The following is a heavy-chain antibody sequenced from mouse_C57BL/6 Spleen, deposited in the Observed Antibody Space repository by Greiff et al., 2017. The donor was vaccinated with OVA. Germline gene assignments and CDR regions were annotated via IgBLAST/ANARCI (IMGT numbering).Heavy chain of an antibody. V-gene: IGHV1-54*01. Sequence: VQLVESGAELVRPGTSVKVSCKASGYAFTNYLIEWVKQRPGQGLEWIGVINPGSGGTNYNEKFKGKATLTADKSSSTAYMQLSSLTSEDSAVYFCARGEEGYFDVWGTGTTVTVSS. CDR1: GYAFTNYL. CDR2: INPGSGGT. J-gene: IGHJ1*03. CDR3: ARGEEGYFDV.